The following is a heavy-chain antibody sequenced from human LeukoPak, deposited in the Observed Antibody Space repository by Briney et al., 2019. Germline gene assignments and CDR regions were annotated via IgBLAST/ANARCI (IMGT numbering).Heavy chain of an antibody. CDR1: GFTFSSYS. V-gene: IGHV3-21*04. D-gene: IGHD6-19*01. J-gene: IGHJ4*02. Sequence: GGSLRLSCAASGFTFSSYSMNWVRQAPGKGLEWVSSISSSSSYIYYADSVKGRFTISRDNSKNTLYLQMNSLRAEDTAVYYCARAGKGFPVSEYWGQGTLVTVSS. CDR3: ARAGKGFPVSEY. CDR2: ISSSSSYI.